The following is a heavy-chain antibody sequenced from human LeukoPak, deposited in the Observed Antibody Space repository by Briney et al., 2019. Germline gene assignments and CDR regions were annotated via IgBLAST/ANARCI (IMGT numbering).Heavy chain of an antibody. V-gene: IGHV3-7*01. CDR2: IKQDGSEK. CDR3: ASRYCTGVNCFAASFICMDV. Sequence: HPGGSLRLSCAASGLTFSGYWLTWVRQAPGKGLEWVANIKQDGSEKNYVDSVKGRFTISRDNADNSLYQQMTSLRVEDTAVYFCASRYCTGVNCFAASFICMDVWGKGTTVTVSS. J-gene: IGHJ6*03. CDR1: GLTFSGYW. D-gene: IGHD2-8*02.